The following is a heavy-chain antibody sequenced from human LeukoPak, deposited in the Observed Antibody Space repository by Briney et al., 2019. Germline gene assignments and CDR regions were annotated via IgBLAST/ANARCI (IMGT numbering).Heavy chain of an antibody. D-gene: IGHD3-10*01. CDR1: GYSFTSYW. Sequence: GESLKISCKGSGYSFTSYWIGWVRQMPGKGLEWMGIIYPGDSDTRYSPSFQGQVTISADKSISTAYLRWSSLKASDTAMYYCARSTMVRGVIGPRAFDIWGQGTMVTVSS. CDR2: IYPGDSDT. J-gene: IGHJ3*02. V-gene: IGHV5-51*01. CDR3: ARSTMVRGVIGPRAFDI.